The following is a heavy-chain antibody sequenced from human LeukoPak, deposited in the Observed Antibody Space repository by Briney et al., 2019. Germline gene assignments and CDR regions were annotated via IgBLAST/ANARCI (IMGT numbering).Heavy chain of an antibody. D-gene: IGHD3-3*01. CDR3: ARDERFLEWLLASDY. Sequence: GGSLRLSCAASGFTFSSYWMSWVRQAPGKGLEWVANIKQDGSEKYYVDSVKGRFTISRDNAKNSLYLQMNSLRAEDTAVYYCARDERFLEWLLASDYWGQGTLVTVSS. CDR1: GFTFSSYW. J-gene: IGHJ4*02. CDR2: IKQDGSEK. V-gene: IGHV3-7*01.